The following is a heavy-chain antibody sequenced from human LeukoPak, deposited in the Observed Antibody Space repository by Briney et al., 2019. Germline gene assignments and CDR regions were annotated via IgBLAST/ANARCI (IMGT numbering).Heavy chain of an antibody. CDR3: ARARMGSDYYDSSGYYGKTYYYYGMDV. Sequence: PSETLSLTCTVSGDSINSNNYYWGWVRQPPGKGLEWIGSIYDSGSTYYNPSLKSRVTISVDTSKNQFSLKLRSVTAADTAVYYCARARMGSDYYDSSGYYGKTYYYYGMDVWGQGTTVTVSS. V-gene: IGHV4-39*07. CDR2: IYDSGST. D-gene: IGHD3-22*01. J-gene: IGHJ6*02. CDR1: GDSINSNNYY.